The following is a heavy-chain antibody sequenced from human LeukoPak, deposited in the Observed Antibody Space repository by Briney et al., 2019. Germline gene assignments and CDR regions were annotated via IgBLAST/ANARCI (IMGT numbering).Heavy chain of an antibody. CDR2: IKSKTDGGTT. CDR3: TTAPIVVVPAAIDDAFDI. V-gene: IGHV3-15*01. J-gene: IGHJ3*02. CDR1: GFTLSNAW. Sequence: GGSLRLSCAASGFTLSNAWMSWVRQAPGKGLEWVGRIKSKTDGGTTDYAALVKGRFTISRDDSKNTLYLQMNSLKTEDTAVYYCTTAPIVVVPAAIDDAFDIWGQGTMVTVSS. D-gene: IGHD2-2*01.